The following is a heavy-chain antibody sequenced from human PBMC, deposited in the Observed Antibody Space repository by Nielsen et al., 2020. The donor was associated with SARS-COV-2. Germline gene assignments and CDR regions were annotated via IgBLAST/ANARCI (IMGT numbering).Heavy chain of an antibody. CDR3: ARDQRWLQLHYYYYGMDV. CDR2: ISSSSSYI. Sequence: GESLKISCAASGFTFSSYSMNWVRQAPGKGLEWVSSISSSSSYIYYADSVKGRFTISRDNAKNSLYLQMNSLRAEDTAVYYCARDQRWLQLHYYYYGMDVWGQGTTVTVSS. V-gene: IGHV3-21*01. J-gene: IGHJ6*02. CDR1: GFTFSSYS. D-gene: IGHD5-24*01.